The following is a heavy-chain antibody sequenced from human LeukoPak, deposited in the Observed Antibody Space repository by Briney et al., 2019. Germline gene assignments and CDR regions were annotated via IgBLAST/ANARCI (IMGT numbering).Heavy chain of an antibody. CDR3: AKNHEMSTIIYVYFVY. CDR1: GFTFSDYY. J-gene: IGHJ4*02. Sequence: GGSLRLSCAASGFTFSDYYMSWIRQAPGKGLEWVSYINSGGSTIYYADSVKGRFTISRDNAKNSLYLQMNSLRAEDTAVYYCAKNHEMSTIIYVYFVYWGQGALFTVSS. CDR2: INSGGSTI. D-gene: IGHD5-24*01. V-gene: IGHV3-11*01.